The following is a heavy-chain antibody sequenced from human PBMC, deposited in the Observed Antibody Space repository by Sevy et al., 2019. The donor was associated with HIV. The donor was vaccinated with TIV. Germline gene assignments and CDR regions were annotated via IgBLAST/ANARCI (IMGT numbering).Heavy chain of an antibody. CDR1: GFTFSSYA. Sequence: GGSLRLSCEASGFTFSSYAMHWVRQAPGKGLEWVAVISYDGSNKYYADSVKGRFTISRDNSKNTLYLQMNSLRAEDTAVYYCARGYSSSWGAMDVWGQWTTVTVSS. CDR2: ISYDGSNK. V-gene: IGHV3-30*04. D-gene: IGHD6-13*01. J-gene: IGHJ6*02. CDR3: ARGYSSSWGAMDV.